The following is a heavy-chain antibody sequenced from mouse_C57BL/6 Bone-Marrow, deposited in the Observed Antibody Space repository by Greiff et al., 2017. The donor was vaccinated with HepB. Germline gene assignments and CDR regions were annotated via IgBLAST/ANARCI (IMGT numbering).Heavy chain of an antibody. CDR2: IYPRSGNT. J-gene: IGHJ4*01. CDR1: GYTFTSYG. V-gene: IGHV1-81*01. CDR3: ARTRHYAMDY. Sequence: QVQLKESGAELARPGASVKLSCKASGYTFTSYGISWVKQRTGQGLEWIGEIYPRSGNTYYNEKFKGKATLTADKSSSTAYMELRSLTSEDSAVYFCARTRHYAMDYWGQGTSVTVSS.